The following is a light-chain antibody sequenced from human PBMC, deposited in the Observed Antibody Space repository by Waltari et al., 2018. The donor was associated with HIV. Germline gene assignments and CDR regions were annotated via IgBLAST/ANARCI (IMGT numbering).Light chain of an antibody. J-gene: IGLJ2*01. CDR3: SSYAGYKKRVV. Sequence: QSALTQSPSASGSPGQAVTISCPGTSSDVGSYEYVCWYRQNPDKAPNLMIYDVYKRPSGVPDRFSGSKSGNTASLTVSGLQAEDEATYYCSSYAGYKKRVVFGGGTFLTVL. CDR2: DVY. V-gene: IGLV2-8*01. CDR1: SSDVGSYEY.